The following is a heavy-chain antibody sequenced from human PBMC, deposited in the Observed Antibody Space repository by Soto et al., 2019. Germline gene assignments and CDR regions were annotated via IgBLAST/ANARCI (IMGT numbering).Heavy chain of an antibody. Sequence: PWGSLILSCAASGFTCSSYWMSWVRQAPGKGLEWVANIKQDGSEKYYVASVKGRFTISRDNAKNSLYLQMNSLRAEDTAVYYCARDNSSSWYFQYFYYGMYVWGQGTRVTVSS. D-gene: IGHD6-13*01. V-gene: IGHV3-7*01. CDR1: GFTCSSYW. J-gene: IGHJ6*02. CDR3: ARDNSSSWYFQYFYYGMYV. CDR2: IKQDGSEK.